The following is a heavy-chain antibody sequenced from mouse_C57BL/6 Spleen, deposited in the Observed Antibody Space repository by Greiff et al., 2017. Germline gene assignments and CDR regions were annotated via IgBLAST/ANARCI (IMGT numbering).Heavy chain of an antibody. J-gene: IGHJ4*01. Sequence: DVQLQESGAELVRPGASVKLSCKASGFNFNDYYMHWVKQRPEQGLEWIGRIDPEDGATKYAPKFQGKATMTAATSSNTAYLQLSSLTSEDTAVYYCTKRGDYDDYAMDYWGQGTSVTVSS. CDR2: IDPEDGAT. D-gene: IGHD2-4*01. CDR3: TKRGDYDDYAMDY. V-gene: IGHV14-1*01. CDR1: GFNFNDYY.